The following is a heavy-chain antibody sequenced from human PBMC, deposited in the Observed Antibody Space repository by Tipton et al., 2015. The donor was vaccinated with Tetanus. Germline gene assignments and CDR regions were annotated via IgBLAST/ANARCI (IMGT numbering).Heavy chain of an antibody. Sequence: TLSLTCTVSGGSISSSSYYWGWIRQPPGKGLEWIGSIYYSGSTYYNPSLKSRVTISVDTSKNQFSLKLSSVTAADTAVYYCARVQGSSWIDYWGQGTLVTVSS. D-gene: IGHD6-13*01. CDR1: GGSISSSSYY. CDR3: ARVQGSSWIDY. J-gene: IGHJ4*02. CDR2: IYYSGST. V-gene: IGHV4-39*07.